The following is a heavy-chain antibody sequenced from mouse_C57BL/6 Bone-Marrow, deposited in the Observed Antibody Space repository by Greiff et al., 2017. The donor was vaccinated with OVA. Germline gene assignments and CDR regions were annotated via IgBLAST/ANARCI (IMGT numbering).Heavy chain of an antibody. V-gene: IGHV2-2*01. J-gene: IGHJ1*03. CDR2: IWSGGST. CDR1: GFSLTSYG. D-gene: IGHD1-1*01. CDR3: ARNEYGSSYYWYFDV. Sequence: QVQLKQSGPGLVQPSQSLSITCTVSGFSLTSYGVHWVRQSPGKGLEWLGVIWSGGSTDYNADFISRLSISKDNSKSQVFFKMNSLQADDTAIYYCARNEYGSSYYWYFDVWGTGTTVTVSS.